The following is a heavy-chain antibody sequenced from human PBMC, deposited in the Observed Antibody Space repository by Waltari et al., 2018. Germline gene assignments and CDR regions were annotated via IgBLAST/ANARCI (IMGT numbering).Heavy chain of an antibody. Sequence: QVQLQQWGAGLLKPSETLSLTCAVYGGSFSGYYWSWIRQPPGKGLEWIGEITHSGCTNYNPALKSRVTISVATPKNQFSLMLSSVTATDTAVYYCARLYGDYAFDYWGQGTLVTVSS. CDR3: ARLYGDYAFDY. CDR1: GGSFSGYY. V-gene: IGHV4-34*01. J-gene: IGHJ4*02. D-gene: IGHD4-17*01. CDR2: ITHSGCT.